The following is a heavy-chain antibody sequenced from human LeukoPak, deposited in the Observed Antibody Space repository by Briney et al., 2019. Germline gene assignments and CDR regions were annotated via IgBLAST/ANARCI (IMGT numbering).Heavy chain of an antibody. CDR2: MNPNSGNT. J-gene: IGHJ6*04. V-gene: IGHV1-8*01. D-gene: IGHD3-10*01. CDR1: GYTFTSYD. Sequence: ASVKVSCKASGYTFTSYDINWVRQATGQGLEWMGWMNPNSGNTGYAQKFQGRVTITRNTSISTASMELSSLRSEDTAVYYCARATFWYYYGSGSPQRGMDVWGKGTTVTVSS. CDR3: ARATFWYYYGSGSPQRGMDV.